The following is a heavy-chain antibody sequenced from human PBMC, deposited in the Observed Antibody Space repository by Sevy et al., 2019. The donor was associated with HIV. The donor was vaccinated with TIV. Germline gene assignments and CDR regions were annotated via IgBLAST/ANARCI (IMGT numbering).Heavy chain of an antibody. V-gene: IGHV3-30*18. D-gene: IGHD5-18*01. Sequence: GGSLRLSCAASGFMFSNYGMHWVRQAPGKGLQWVAVISSDGMKKYFADSVKGRFIISRDNSRNTLCLQMNSLRADDSAVYYCAKGGGPQGFIGYSYGFVYFDYWGQGALVTVSS. CDR1: GFMFSNYG. J-gene: IGHJ4*02. CDR2: ISSDGMKK. CDR3: AKGGGPQGFIGYSYGFVYFDY.